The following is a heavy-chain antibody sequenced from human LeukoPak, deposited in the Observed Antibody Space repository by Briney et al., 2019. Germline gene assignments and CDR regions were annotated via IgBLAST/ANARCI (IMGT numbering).Heavy chain of an antibody. CDR1: GGSFSGYY. V-gene: IGHV4-34*01. J-gene: IGHJ4*02. CDR2: INHSGST. Sequence: NPSETLSLTCAVYGGSFSGYYWSWIRQPPGKGLEWIGEINHSGSTNYNPSLKSRVTISVDTSKNQFSLKLSSVTAADTAVYYCARVEPIVVVTATPYYFDYWGQGTLVTVSS. D-gene: IGHD2-21*02. CDR3: ARVEPIVVVTATPYYFDY.